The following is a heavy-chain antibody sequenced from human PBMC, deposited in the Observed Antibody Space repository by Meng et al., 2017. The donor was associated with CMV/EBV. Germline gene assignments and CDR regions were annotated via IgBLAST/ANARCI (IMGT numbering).Heavy chain of an antibody. CDR1: GGSISSYY. CDR2: IYYSGST. Sequence: GSLRLSCTVSGGSISSYYWSWIRRPPGKGLEWIGYIYYSGSTNYNPSLKSRVTISVDTSKNQFSLKLSSVTAADTAVYYCAREFIVGSGSDYWGQGTLVTVSS. V-gene: IGHV4-59*01. J-gene: IGHJ4*02. CDR3: AREFIVGSGSDY. D-gene: IGHD1-26*01.